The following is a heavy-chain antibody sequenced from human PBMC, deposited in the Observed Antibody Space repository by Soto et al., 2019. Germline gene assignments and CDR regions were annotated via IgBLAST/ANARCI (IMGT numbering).Heavy chain of an antibody. J-gene: IGHJ6*02. CDR2: IYYSGST. CDR1: GGSISSSSYY. Sequence: SETLSLTCTVSGGSISSSSYYWGWIRQPPGKGLEWIGSIYYSGSTYYNPSLKSRVTISVDTSKNQFSLKLSSVTAADTAVYYCARQQRPDYGDYAYYYYYYGMDVWGQGTTVTVSS. CDR3: ARQQRPDYGDYAYYYYYYGMDV. V-gene: IGHV4-39*01. D-gene: IGHD4-17*01.